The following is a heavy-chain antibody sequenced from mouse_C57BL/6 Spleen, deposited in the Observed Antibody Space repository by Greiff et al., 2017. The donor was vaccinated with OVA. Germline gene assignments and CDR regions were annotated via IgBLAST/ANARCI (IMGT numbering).Heavy chain of an antibody. J-gene: IGHJ2*01. CDR2: INPNNGGT. V-gene: IGHV1-26*01. CDR3: ARAPNWRVWYFDY. CDR1: GYTFTDYY. Sequence: EVQLQQSGPELVKPGASVKISCKASGYTFTDYYMNWVKQSHGKSLEWIGDINPNNGGTSYNQKFKGKATLTVDKSSSTAYMELRSLTSEDSAVYYCARAPNWRVWYFDYWGQGTTLTVSS. D-gene: IGHD4-1*01.